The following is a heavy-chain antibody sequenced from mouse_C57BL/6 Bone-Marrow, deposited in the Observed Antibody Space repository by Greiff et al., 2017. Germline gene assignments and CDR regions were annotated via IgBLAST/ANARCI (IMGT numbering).Heavy chain of an antibody. Sequence: EVKLMESEGGLVQPGSSMKLSCTASGFTFSDYYMAWVRQVPEKGLEWVANINYDGSSTYYLDSLKSRFIISRDNAKNILYLQMSSLKSEDTATYYGAREGYGSTRGYFDVWGTGTTVTVSS. J-gene: IGHJ1*03. D-gene: IGHD1-1*01. CDR3: AREGYGSTRGYFDV. V-gene: IGHV5-16*01. CDR2: INYDGSST. CDR1: GFTFSDYY.